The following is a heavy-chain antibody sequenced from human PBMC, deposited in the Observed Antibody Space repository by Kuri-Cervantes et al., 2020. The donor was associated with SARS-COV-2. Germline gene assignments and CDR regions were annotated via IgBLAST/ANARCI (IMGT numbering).Heavy chain of an antibody. Sequence: GGSLRLSCAPSGFTFINYAMTWVRQAPGKGLGWVSGIRCSVAITYYADSVKGRFTISRDKSKNTLFLQMNSPRAEDTAGYYCATAYHNYPYYVPYHWGQGTLVTVSS. V-gene: IGHV3-23*01. J-gene: IGHJ5*02. CDR3: ATAYHNYPYYVPYH. CDR2: IRCSVAIT. CDR1: GFTFINYA. D-gene: IGHD3-10*02.